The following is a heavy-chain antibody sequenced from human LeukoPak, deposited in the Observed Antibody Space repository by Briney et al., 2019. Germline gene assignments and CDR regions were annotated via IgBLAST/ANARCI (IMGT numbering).Heavy chain of an antibody. Sequence: GASVKVSCKASGYTFTSYEINWVRQAPGQGLEWMGWMNPNSGNTGYAQKFQGRLTMARNTSISTAYMELSSLRSEDTAVYYCAREVVVVGFDPWGQGTLVTVSS. D-gene: IGHD2-15*01. V-gene: IGHV1-8*01. CDR1: GYTFTSYE. CDR2: MNPNSGNT. CDR3: AREVVVVGFDP. J-gene: IGHJ5*02.